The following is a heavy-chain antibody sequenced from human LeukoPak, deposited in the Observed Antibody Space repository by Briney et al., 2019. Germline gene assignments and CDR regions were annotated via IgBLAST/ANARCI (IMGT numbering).Heavy chain of an antibody. V-gene: IGHV1-69*05. CDR1: GGTFSSYA. J-gene: IGHJ4*02. D-gene: IGHD3-3*01. CDR3: ARDGLRVWSGHWGFDY. Sequence: ASVKVSCKASGGTFSSYAISWVRQAPGQGLEWMGGIIPIFGTANYAQKFQGRVTITTDESTSTAYMELSSLRSEDTAVYYCARDGLRVWSGHWGFDYWGQGTLVTVSS. CDR2: IIPIFGTA.